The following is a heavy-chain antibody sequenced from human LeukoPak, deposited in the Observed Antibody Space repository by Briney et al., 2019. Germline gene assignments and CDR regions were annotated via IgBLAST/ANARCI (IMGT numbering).Heavy chain of an antibody. D-gene: IGHD2-15*01. CDR2: IRTDNGDT. Sequence: ASVKVSCKTSGYRFTDNALHWVRQAPDQRLEWMGWIRTDNGDTKYSQKFEGRVTLTRDTSPSTVYVELKSLRSEDTAVYYCGRGGSSGVDYWGQGTLVTVSS. CDR3: GRGGSSGVDY. J-gene: IGHJ4*02. V-gene: IGHV1-3*04. CDR1: GYRFTDNA.